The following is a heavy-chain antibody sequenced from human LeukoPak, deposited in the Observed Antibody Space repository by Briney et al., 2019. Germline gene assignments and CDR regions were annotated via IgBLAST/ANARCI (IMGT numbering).Heavy chain of an antibody. D-gene: IGHD3-22*01. J-gene: IGHJ4*02. CDR2: ATGATT. CDR3: TIMHGYYEGSGYWVQ. Sequence: ATGATTSYAGSVKGRFTISRDNARDTLYMQMNSLRDEDTALYYSTIMHGYYEGSGYWVQWGQGTLVTVS. V-gene: IGHV3-23*01.